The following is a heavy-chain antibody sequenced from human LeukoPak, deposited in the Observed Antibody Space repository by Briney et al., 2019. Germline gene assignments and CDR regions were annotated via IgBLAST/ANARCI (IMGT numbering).Heavy chain of an antibody. Sequence: GGSLRLACAPAGLSLSAYAMNWVRQAPGEGLEWVSSISGSGDYTYFAESVKGRFTISRDNSKNTLFLQMDGLRAEDTALYYCAKAPQFYNYYNMDVWGQGTTVTVSS. J-gene: IGHJ6*02. CDR3: AKAPQFYNYYNMDV. CDR1: GLSLSAYA. V-gene: IGHV3-23*01. D-gene: IGHD5-24*01. CDR2: ISGSGDYT.